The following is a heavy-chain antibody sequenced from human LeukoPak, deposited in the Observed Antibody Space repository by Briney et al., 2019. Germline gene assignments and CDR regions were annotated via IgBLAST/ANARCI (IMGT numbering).Heavy chain of an antibody. J-gene: IGHJ4*02. CDR3: ARDRMPVAGYDY. Sequence: SETLSLTCTVSGYSLSSGYYWGWIRQPPGKGREWIGEINHSGSTNYNPSLKSRVTISVDTSKNQFSLKLSSVTAADTAVYYCARDRMPVAGYDYWGQGTLVTVSS. D-gene: IGHD6-19*01. CDR1: GYSLSSGYY. V-gene: IGHV4-38-2*02. CDR2: INHSGST.